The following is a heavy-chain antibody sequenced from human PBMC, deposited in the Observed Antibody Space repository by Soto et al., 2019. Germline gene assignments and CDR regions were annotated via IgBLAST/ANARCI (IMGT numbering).Heavy chain of an antibody. V-gene: IGHV3-23*01. CDR1: GFTFNNYA. CDR3: AKGRGGSGSLTPRVDF. D-gene: IGHD3-10*01. CDR2: ISGGGDTT. Sequence: EVQLLESGGGLVQPGGSLRLSCAASGFTFNNYAMTWFRQAPGKGLEWVSAISGGGDTTSYADSVKGRFTVSRDGSKNTLYLQMSSLRAEDTAVYYCAKGRGGSGSLTPRVDFWGQGTLVTVSS. J-gene: IGHJ4*02.